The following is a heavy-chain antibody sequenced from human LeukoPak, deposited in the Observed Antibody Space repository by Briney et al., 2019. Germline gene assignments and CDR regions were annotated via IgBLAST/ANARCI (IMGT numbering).Heavy chain of an antibody. CDR1: GGSISSYY. V-gene: IGHV4-59*01. CDR3: ARVAAAGPPNLGWYFDL. Sequence: PSETLSLTCTVSGGSISSYYWNWVRQPPGKGLEWIGYIYFRGSTNYKSSLKSRVTISVDTSKNQFSLKLSAVTAADTAVYYCARVAAAGPPNLGWYFDLWGRGTLVTVSS. CDR2: IYFRGST. D-gene: IGHD6-13*01. J-gene: IGHJ2*01.